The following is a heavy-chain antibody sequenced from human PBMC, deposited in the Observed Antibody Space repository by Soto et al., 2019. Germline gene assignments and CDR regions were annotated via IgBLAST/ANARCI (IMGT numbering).Heavy chain of an antibody. J-gene: IGHJ6*02. CDR2: ISYSGST. D-gene: IGHD4-17*01. CDR1: GGSISTYY. CDR3: ARDAMTTVIPYYYYYGMDV. V-gene: IGHV4-59*01. Sequence: PSETLSLTCTVSGGSISTYYWSWIRQPPGKGLEWIGYISYSGSTNYNPSLKSRLTISVDTSKNQFSLKLSSVTAADTAVYYCARDAMTTVIPYYYYYGMDVWSQGTTVTVSS.